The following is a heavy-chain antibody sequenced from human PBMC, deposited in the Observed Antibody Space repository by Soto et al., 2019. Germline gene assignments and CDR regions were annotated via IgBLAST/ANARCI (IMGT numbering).Heavy chain of an antibody. D-gene: IGHD2-21*01. Sequence: QLQLQESGPGPVKPSKTLSLTCTVSGGSLSSSRYYWGWIRQPPGKGLEWFGGIYYSGSTYYNPSLKSRVTIPVATSKTQFSLKLSSVTAADTAVYYCFAGNAPLYYFACWGQGTLVTVSS. J-gene: IGHJ4*02. CDR2: IYYSGST. CDR3: FAGNAPLYYFAC. CDR1: GGSLSSSRYY. V-gene: IGHV4-39*01.